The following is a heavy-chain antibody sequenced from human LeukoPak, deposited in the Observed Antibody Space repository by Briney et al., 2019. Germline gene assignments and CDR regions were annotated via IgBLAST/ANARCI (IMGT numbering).Heavy chain of an antibody. D-gene: IGHD3-22*01. J-gene: IGHJ4*02. CDR1: GYTFTSCG. Sequence: ASVKVSCKASGYTFTSCGISWVRQAPGQGLEWMGWISAYNGNTNYAQKLQGRVTMTTDTSTSTAYMELRSLRSDDTAVYYCARVLYYYDSSGYLDYWGQGTLVTVSS. CDR3: ARVLYYYDSSGYLDY. CDR2: ISAYNGNT. V-gene: IGHV1-18*01.